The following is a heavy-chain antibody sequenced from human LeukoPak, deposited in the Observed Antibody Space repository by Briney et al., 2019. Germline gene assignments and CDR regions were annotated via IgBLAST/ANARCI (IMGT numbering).Heavy chain of an antibody. CDR2: IRYDGSNK. D-gene: IGHD3-10*01. Sequence: QPGGSLRLSCAASGFTFSSYGMHWVRQAPGKGLEWVAFIRYDGSNKYYADSVKGRFTISRDNSKNTLYLQMNSLRAEDTAVYYCAKDRVGYYGSGSSFDYWGQGTLVTVSS. J-gene: IGHJ4*02. CDR1: GFTFSSYG. CDR3: AKDRVGYYGSGSSFDY. V-gene: IGHV3-30*02.